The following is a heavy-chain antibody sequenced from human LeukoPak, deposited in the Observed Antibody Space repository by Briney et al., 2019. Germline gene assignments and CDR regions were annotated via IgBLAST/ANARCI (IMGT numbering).Heavy chain of an antibody. CDR2: ISGSGGST. V-gene: IGHV3-23*01. CDR3: ARAGFDAFDI. CDR1: GFIFSSYA. Sequence: GGSLRLSCAASGFIFSSYAMSWVRQAPGKGLEWVSGISGSGGSTYYADSVKGRFTISRDNSKNTLYLQMNSLRAEDTAVYYCARAGFDAFDIWGQGTMVTVSS. D-gene: IGHD6-25*01. J-gene: IGHJ3*02.